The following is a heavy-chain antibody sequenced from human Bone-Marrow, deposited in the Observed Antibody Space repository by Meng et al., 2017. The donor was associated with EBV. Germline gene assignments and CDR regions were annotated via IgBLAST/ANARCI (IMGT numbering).Heavy chain of an antibody. V-gene: IGHV4-4*02. CDR1: GGSISSSNW. J-gene: IGHJ4*02. Sequence: GRLQESGPGLVKPSGTLSLTCAVSGGSISSSNWWSWARQPPGKGLEWIGEIYHSGSTNYNPSLKSRVTISVDKSKNQFSLKLSSVTAADTAVYYCARGQSIAVAVSTNYFDYWGQGTLVTVSS. CDR3: ARGQSIAVAVSTNYFDY. D-gene: IGHD6-19*01. CDR2: IYHSGST.